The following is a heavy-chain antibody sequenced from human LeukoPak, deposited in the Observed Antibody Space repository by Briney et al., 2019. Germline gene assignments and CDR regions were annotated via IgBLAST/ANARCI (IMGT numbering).Heavy chain of an antibody. D-gene: IGHD3-9*01. V-gene: IGHV3-21*01. CDR3: ARAGRGLRYFDWLTYDY. CDR1: GFTFSSYS. CDR2: ISSSSSYI. J-gene: IGHJ4*02. Sequence: AGGSLRLSCAASGFTFSSYSMNWVRQAPGKGLEWVSSISSSSSYIYYADSVKGRFTISRDNAKNSLYLQMNSLRAEDTAVYYCARAGRGLRYFDWLTYDYWGQGTLVTVSS.